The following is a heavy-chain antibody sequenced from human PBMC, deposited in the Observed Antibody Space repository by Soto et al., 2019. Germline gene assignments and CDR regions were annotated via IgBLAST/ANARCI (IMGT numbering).Heavy chain of an antibody. Sequence: QVQLQESGPGLVKPSQTLSLTCTVTGGSMTSGDQYWTWIRHRPGEGLEWFGYINHRGCLYYNPSLKSRVSMSVDTSKNQFTLNLSSVTAADTAVYYCARELPQRQGRNMDVWGQGTTVTVSS. D-gene: IGHD1-1*01. J-gene: IGHJ6*02. CDR1: GGSMTSGDQY. CDR2: INHRGCL. CDR3: ARELPQRQGRNMDV. V-gene: IGHV4-31*03.